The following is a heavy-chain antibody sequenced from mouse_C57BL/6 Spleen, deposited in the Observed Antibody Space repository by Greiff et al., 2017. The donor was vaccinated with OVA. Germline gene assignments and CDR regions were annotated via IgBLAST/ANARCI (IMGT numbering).Heavy chain of an antibody. CDR1: GYAFTNYL. J-gene: IGHJ4*01. D-gene: IGHD2-3*01. Sequence: VQLQQSGAELVRPGTSVKVSCKASGYAFTNYLIEWVKQRPGQGLEWIGVINPGSGGTNYNEKFKGKATLTADKSSSTAYMQLSSLTSEDSAVYFCARSSDGYYALGYWGQGTSVTVSS. CDR2: INPGSGGT. V-gene: IGHV1-54*01. CDR3: ARSSDGYYALGY.